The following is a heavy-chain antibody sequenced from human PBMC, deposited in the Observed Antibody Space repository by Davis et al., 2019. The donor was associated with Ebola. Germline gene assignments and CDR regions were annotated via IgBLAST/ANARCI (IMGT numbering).Heavy chain of an antibody. CDR2: IGASGDNT. CDR1: GFSFSNYA. J-gene: IGHJ6*03. D-gene: IGHD3-3*01. V-gene: IGHV3-23*01. Sequence: GESLKISCAASGFSFSNYAMTWVRQSPGKGLAWVSAIGASGDNTYYADSVKGRFTISRDNSRKTLYLHLNSLRAEDTAVYYCATVPISYRPGYMDVWGKGTTVTVSS. CDR3: ATVPISYRPGYMDV.